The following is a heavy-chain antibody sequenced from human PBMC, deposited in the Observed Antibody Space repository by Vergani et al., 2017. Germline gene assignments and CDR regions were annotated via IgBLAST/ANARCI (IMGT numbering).Heavy chain of an antibody. Sequence: QVQLQASGPGRVKPSQTLSLTCTMSGGSISAGYYFWSWIRQPAGKGLEWLGHISASGNASYSSSLKTRVSMSVDTSKNQFSLTVTSVTAADTAIYFCARRSGGYYSGGKVHPLRTAFDVWGHGTVVTVSS. CDR1: GGSISAGYYF. J-gene: IGHJ3*01. CDR2: ISASGNA. D-gene: IGHD2-15*01. V-gene: IGHV4-61*02. CDR3: ARRSGGYYSGGKVHPLRTAFDV.